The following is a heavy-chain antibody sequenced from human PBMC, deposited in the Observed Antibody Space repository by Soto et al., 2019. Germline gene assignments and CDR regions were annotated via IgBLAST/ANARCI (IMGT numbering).Heavy chain of an antibody. CDR1: GFTFTSYV. CDR2: ISGGGSTA. D-gene: IGHD3-22*01. J-gene: IGHJ4*02. Sequence: EVQLLESGGGLVQRGVSQRLSCAASGFTFTSYVMSWVRQAPGKGLEWVAGISGGGSTAFYADSVKGRFTISRDNAKNTVVVQIDSLRAEGKDIYYCAKDSNKYSSSLRGRYFDYWGQGTLVTVSS. CDR3: AKDSNKYSSSLRGRYFDY. V-gene: IGHV3-23*01.